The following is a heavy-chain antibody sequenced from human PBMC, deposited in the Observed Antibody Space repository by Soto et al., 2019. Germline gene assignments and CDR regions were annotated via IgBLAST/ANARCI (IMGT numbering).Heavy chain of an antibody. Sequence: QVQLQESGPRLVKPSKTLSLTCTVSGGSLRSYYCSWFRQPPGKGLEWVGYINYSGGTFYNPSLKSRVTMSVDTSNNQYSLMVNSVTATDTAVYYCARQGFGELHGLVDVLGQGTTVTVSS. J-gene: IGHJ6*02. CDR1: GGSLRSYY. CDR2: INYSGGT. V-gene: IGHV4-59*08. D-gene: IGHD3-10*01. CDR3: ARQGFGELHGLVDV.